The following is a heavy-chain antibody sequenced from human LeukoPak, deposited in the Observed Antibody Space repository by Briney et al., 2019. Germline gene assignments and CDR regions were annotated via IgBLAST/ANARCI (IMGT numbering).Heavy chain of an antibody. CDR2: ITLNGST. Sequence: SETLSLTCAVYGGSFSGYYWSWICQPPGKGLEWIGEITLNGSTNYNPSLKSRVTISVDTSKNQFSLKLSSVTAADTAVYYCAREVISLSYAFDIWGQGTMVTVSS. J-gene: IGHJ3*02. D-gene: IGHD3-10*01. CDR1: GGSFSGYY. CDR3: AREVISLSYAFDI. V-gene: IGHV4-34*01.